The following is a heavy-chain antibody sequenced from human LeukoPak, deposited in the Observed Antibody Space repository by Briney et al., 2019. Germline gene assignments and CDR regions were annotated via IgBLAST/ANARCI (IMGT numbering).Heavy chain of an antibody. V-gene: IGHV3-30*18. Sequence: PGRSLRLSCAASGVTFSSSGMHWVRQAPGKGLEWVAVISYDGSNKYYADSVKGRFTISRDNSKNTLYLQMNSLRAEDTAVYYCAKGGLGTAMVLYYWGQGTLVTVSS. CDR1: GVTFSSSG. J-gene: IGHJ4*02. D-gene: IGHD5-18*01. CDR3: AKGGLGTAMVLYY. CDR2: ISYDGSNK.